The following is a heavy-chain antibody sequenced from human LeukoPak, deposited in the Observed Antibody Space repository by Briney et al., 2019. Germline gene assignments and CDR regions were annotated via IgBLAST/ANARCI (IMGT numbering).Heavy chain of an antibody. CDR2: IYYSGST. CDR1: GGSISSYY. CDR3: ARRLPLAYCGGDCYSGAFDI. J-gene: IGHJ3*02. V-gene: IGHV4-59*01. D-gene: IGHD2-21*02. Sequence: SETLSLTCTVSGGSISSYYWSWIRQPPGKGLEWIGYIYYSGSTNYNPSLKSRVTISVDTPKNQFSLKLSSVTAADTAVYYCARRLPLAYCGGDCYSGAFDIWGQGTMVTVSS.